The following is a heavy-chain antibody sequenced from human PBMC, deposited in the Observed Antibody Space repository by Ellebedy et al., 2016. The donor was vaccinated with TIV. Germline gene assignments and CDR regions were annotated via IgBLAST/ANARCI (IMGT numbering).Heavy chain of an antibody. CDR2: IKQDGSEE. D-gene: IGHD6-19*01. CDR1: GLTVSSYW. J-gene: IGHJ4*02. CDR3: ARGSGWIIDY. Sequence: PGGSLRLSCTDSGLTVSSYWMQWVRQAPGKGLEWVANIKQDGSEEYYLDSVKGRFTISRDNAKKSLYLQMNSLRSEDTAVYYCARGSGWIIDYWGQGTLVTVSS. V-gene: IGHV3-7*04.